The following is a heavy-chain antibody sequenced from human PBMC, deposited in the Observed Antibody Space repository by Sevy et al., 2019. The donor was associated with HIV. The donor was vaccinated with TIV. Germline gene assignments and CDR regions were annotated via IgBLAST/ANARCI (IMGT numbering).Heavy chain of an antibody. CDR1: GFTFTDYY. Sequence: GGSLRLSCAASGFTFTDYYMSWIRQAPGKGLEWLSYISSSGDTSQYADSVKGRFTISRDNAKNSLSLQMNSLRAEDTAVYYCARESRTRFTDCWGQGTLVSVSS. CDR2: ISSSGDTS. J-gene: IGHJ4*02. CDR3: ARESRTRFTDC. V-gene: IGHV3-11*01. D-gene: IGHD2-2*01.